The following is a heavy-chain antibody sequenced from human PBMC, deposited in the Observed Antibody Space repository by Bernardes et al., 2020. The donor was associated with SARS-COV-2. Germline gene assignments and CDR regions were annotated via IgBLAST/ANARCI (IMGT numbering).Heavy chain of an antibody. V-gene: IGHV4-34*01. CDR2: IDHRGSA. D-gene: IGHD3-3*01. CDR3: ARGVVTIFGVLIMIPARGCLDP. CDR1: GGSFTDYY. J-gene: IGHJ5*02. Sequence: SETLSLTCAVYGGSFTDYYWTWIRQPPGKALEWIGDIDHRGSAIYSPSLKSRVTISLDKSKSQFSLKLTSVTAADTAVYYCARGVVTIFGVLIMIPARGCLDPWGQGTPVTVSS.